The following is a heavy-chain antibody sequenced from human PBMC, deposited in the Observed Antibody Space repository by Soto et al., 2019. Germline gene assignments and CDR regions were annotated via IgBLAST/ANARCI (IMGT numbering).Heavy chain of an antibody. Sequence: SETLSLTCTVSGGPISSSSYYWGWIRQPPGKGLEWIGSIYYSGSTYYNPSLKSRVTISVDTSKNQFSLKLSSVTAADTAVYYCARHKGGYGDYRRRVNHWFDPWGQGTLVTVSS. CDR2: IYYSGST. V-gene: IGHV4-39*01. CDR3: ARHKGGYGDYRRRVNHWFDP. J-gene: IGHJ5*02. CDR1: GGPISSSSYY. D-gene: IGHD4-17*01.